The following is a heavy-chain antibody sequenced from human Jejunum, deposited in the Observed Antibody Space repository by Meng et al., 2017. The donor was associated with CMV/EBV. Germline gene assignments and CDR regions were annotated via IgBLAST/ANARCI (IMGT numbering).Heavy chain of an antibody. V-gene: IGHV3-53*01. CDR3: ARSPYNIVRGYYFDH. CDR1: GLIVSSNY. J-gene: IGHJ4*02. D-gene: IGHD3-16*02. Sequence: AASGLIVSSNYMSWVRQAPGKGPEWVSILYAGGDTYYADSVKGRFTVSRDNSKNTVYLQMNRLTAEDSALYYCARSPYNIVRGYYFDHWGQGTLVTVSS. CDR2: LYAGGDT.